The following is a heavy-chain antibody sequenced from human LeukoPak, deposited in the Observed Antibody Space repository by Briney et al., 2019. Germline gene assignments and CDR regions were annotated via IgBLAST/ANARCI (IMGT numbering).Heavy chain of an antibody. J-gene: IGHJ5*02. D-gene: IGHD1-7*01. V-gene: IGHV3-21*01. CDR3: ARGSSTGTVTPNWFDP. Sequence: GGSLRLSCAASGFTFSSYSMNWVRQAPGKGLEWVSSISSSSSYIYYADSVKGRFTISRDNAKNSLYLQMNSLRAEDTAVYYCARGSSTGTVTPNWFDPWGQGTLVTVSS. CDR1: GFTFSSYS. CDR2: ISSSSSYI.